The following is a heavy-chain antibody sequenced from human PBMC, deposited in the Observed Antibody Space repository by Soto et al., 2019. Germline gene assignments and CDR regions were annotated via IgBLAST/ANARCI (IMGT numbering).Heavy chain of an antibody. J-gene: IGHJ6*03. CDR3: ARGVMVRGVIIRSYYYYMDV. V-gene: IGHV1-69*13. D-gene: IGHD3-10*01. CDR1: GGTFSSYA. Sequence: GASVKVSCKASGGTFSSYAISWVRQAPGQGLEWMGGIIPIFGTANYAQKFQGRVTITADESTSTAYMELSSLRSEDTAVYYCARGVMVRGVIIRSYYYYMDVWGKGTTVTVSS. CDR2: IIPIFGTA.